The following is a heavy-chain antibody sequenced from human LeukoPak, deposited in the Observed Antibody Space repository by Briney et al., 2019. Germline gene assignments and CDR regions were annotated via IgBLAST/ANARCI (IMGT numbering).Heavy chain of an antibody. CDR1: GFTLSSYD. Sequence: GSLRLSCAASGFTLSSYDMHWVRQATGKGLEWVSAIGTAGDTYYPGSVKGRFTISRENAKNSLYLQMNSLRAGDTAVYYCARALGSSWFDYWGQGTLVTVSS. D-gene: IGHD6-13*01. CDR3: ARALGSSWFDY. V-gene: IGHV3-13*01. CDR2: IGTAGDT. J-gene: IGHJ4*02.